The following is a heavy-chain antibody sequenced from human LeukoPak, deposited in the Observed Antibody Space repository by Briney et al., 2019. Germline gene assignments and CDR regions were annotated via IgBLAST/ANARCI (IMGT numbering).Heavy chain of an antibody. J-gene: IGHJ4*02. CDR1: GFTFSDHY. CDR3: ARFDYVVGSSNFDY. CDR2: ISSSSSYI. D-gene: IGHD3-16*01. V-gene: IGHV3-21*01. Sequence: TSGGSLRLSCAASGFTFSDHYIDWVRQAPGKGLEWVSSISSSSSYIYYADSVKGRFTISRDNAKNSLYLQMNSLRAEDTAVYYCARFDYVVGSSNFDYWGQGTLVTVSS.